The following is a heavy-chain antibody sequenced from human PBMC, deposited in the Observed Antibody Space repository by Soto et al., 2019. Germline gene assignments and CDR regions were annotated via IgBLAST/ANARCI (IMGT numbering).Heavy chain of an antibody. CDR2: MSHIGSV. CDR3: ARSLGWYAIDY. D-gene: IGHD6-19*01. Sequence: QVLLQESGPGLVQPSGTLSLSCVVSGVSIGSNYYWGWVRQPPGKGLEWLGDMSHIGSVNYNPSLKIRVTISMDKSQNQFSLKVNSVTAADTAVYYCARSLGWYAIDYWGQGTLVIVSS. V-gene: IGHV4-4*02. J-gene: IGHJ4*02. CDR1: GVSIGSNYY.